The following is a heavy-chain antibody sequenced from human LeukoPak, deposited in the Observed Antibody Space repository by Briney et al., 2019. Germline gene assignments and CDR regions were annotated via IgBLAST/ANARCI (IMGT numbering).Heavy chain of an antibody. V-gene: IGHV3-74*01. CDR3: ARVGHYYYGMDV. Sequence: GGSLRLSCAASGSTFSSYWMHWVRQAPGKGLVWVSGINSDGSSTSYADSVKGRFTISRDNAKNTLYLQMNSLRVEDTAVYYCARVGHYYYGMDVWGQGTTVTVSS. CDR1: GSTFSSYW. J-gene: IGHJ6*02. CDR2: INSDGSST.